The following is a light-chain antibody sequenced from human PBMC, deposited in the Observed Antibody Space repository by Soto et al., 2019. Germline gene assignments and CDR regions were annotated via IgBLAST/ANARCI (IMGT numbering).Light chain of an antibody. Sequence: QSALTQPASVSGSPGQSNTISCTGTSSDVGGYNYVSRYQQHPGKAPKLMIYDVSNRPSGVSNRFSGSKSGNTASLTTSGLQAEDEADYYCSSYTSSSTLLYVFGTGTKVTVL. V-gene: IGLV2-14*01. CDR3: SSYTSSSTLLYV. J-gene: IGLJ1*01. CDR2: DVS. CDR1: SSDVGGYNY.